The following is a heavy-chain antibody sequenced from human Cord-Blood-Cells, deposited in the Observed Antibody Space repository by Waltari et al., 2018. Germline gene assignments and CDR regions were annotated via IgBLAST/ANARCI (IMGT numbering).Heavy chain of an antibody. CDR1: GGSISSSSYY. Sequence: QLQLQESGPGLVKPSETLSLTCTVSGGSISSSSYYWGWIRQPPGKGLEWIGSIYYSGRTYYNPSLKSRVTISVDTSKNQFSLKLSSVTAADTAVYYCARVQGGATDAFDIWGQGTMVTVSS. CDR3: ARVQGGATDAFDI. CDR2: IYYSGRT. V-gene: IGHV4-39*07. D-gene: IGHD1-26*01. J-gene: IGHJ3*02.